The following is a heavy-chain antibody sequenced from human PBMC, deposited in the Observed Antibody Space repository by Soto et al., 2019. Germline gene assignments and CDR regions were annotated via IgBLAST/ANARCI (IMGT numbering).Heavy chain of an antibody. J-gene: IGHJ4*02. CDR3: ARGVTMVRGVIHTPYFDY. V-gene: IGHV4-31*03. D-gene: IGHD3-10*01. Sequence: QVQLQESGPGLVKPSQTLSLTCTVSGGSISSGGYYWSWIRQHPGKGLEWIGYIYYSGSTYYNPSLKRRVTISVDTSKNQFSLKLSSVTAADTAVYYWARGVTMVRGVIHTPYFDYWGQGTLVTVSS. CDR1: GGSISSGGYY. CDR2: IYYSGST.